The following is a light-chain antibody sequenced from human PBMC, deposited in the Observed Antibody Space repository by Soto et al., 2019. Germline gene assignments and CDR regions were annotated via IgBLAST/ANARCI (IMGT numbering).Light chain of an antibody. Sequence: DIQMTQSPSTLSGSVGDRVTITCRASQTISSWLAWYQQKPGKAPKLLIYKASTLKGGVPSRFSGSGSGTDFTLTITSLQPDDFATYYCQQYNSYRTFGQGTKVDIK. CDR3: QQYNSYRT. CDR2: KAS. V-gene: IGKV1-5*03. J-gene: IGKJ1*01. CDR1: QTISSW.